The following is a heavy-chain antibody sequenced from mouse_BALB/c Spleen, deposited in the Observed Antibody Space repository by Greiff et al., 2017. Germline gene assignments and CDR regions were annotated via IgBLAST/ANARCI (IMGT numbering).Heavy chain of an antibody. J-gene: IGHJ2*01. V-gene: IGHV3-2*02. CDR2: ISYSGST. D-gene: IGHD1-2*01. CDR1: GYSITSDYA. CDR3: ARENSLHYYAHYFDY. Sequence: EVQGVESGPGLVKPSQSLSLTCTVTGYSITSDYAWNWIRQFPGNKLEWMGYISYSGSTSYNPSLKSRISITRDTSKNQFFLQLNSVTTEDTATYYCARENSLHYYAHYFDYWGQGTTLTVSS.